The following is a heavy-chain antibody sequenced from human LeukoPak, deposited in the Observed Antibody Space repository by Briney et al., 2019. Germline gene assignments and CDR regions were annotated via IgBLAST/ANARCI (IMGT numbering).Heavy chain of an antibody. CDR2: IYHSGST. D-gene: IGHD6-13*01. J-gene: IGHJ4*02. Sequence: SETLSLTCAVSGDSISSDNWWTWVRQPPGKGLEWIGGIYHSGSTNYNPSLKSRVTISVDKSNNQFSLKLRSVTAADTALYYCARTSGWSFFHYWGQGTLVTVSS. CDR3: ARTSGWSFFHY. V-gene: IGHV4-4*02. CDR1: GDSISSDNW.